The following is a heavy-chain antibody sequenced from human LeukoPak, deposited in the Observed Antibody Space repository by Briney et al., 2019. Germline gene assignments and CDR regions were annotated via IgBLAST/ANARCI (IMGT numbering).Heavy chain of an antibody. CDR1: GLTFSSYA. D-gene: IGHD6-19*01. Sequence: GGSLRLSCAASGLTFSSYAMMWLRQAPGKGLEWVSAITGSGGWALYADSVKGRFTISRDNSKNTLYLQMSSLRAEDTAVYYCAKSGSAWYYFDYWGQGTLVTVSS. J-gene: IGHJ4*02. CDR3: AKSGSAWYYFDY. CDR2: ITGSGGWA. V-gene: IGHV3-23*01.